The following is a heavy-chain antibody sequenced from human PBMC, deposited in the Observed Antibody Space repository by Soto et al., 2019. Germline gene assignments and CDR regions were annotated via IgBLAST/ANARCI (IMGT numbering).Heavy chain of an antibody. CDR3: ARGTVVVAAAFDY. D-gene: IGHD2-15*01. CDR1: GYTFTSYA. J-gene: IGHJ4*02. Sequence: ASVKVSCKASGYTFTSYAMHWVRQAPGQRLEWMGWINAGNGNTKYSQKFQDRVTITRDTSASTAYMELSSLRSEDTAVYYCARGTVVVAAAFDYWGQGTLVTVSS. CDR2: INAGNGNT. V-gene: IGHV1-3*01.